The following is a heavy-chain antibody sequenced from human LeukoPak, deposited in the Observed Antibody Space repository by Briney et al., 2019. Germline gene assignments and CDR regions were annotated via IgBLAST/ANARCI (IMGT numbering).Heavy chain of an antibody. J-gene: IGHJ4*02. CDR2: ISTSGSII. CDR1: GFTFSDYD. V-gene: IGHV3-11*04. CDR3: AREGQWLVEYYFDY. Sequence: PGGSLRLSCAASGFTFSDYDMSWVRQAPGKGLEWVSYISTSGSIIYYADSVKGRFTISRDNAKNSLFLQMNSLRAEDTAVYYCAREGQWLVEYYFDYWGQGTLVTVSS. D-gene: IGHD6-19*01.